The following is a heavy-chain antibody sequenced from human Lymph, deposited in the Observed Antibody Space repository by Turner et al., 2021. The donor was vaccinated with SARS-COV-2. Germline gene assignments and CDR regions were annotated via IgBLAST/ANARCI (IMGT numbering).Heavy chain of an antibody. CDR3: ARDLVVYGMDV. D-gene: IGHD3-10*01. CDR1: GLTVSSNY. J-gene: IGHJ6*02. V-gene: IGHV3-53*02. CDR2: IYSGGST. Sequence: EVQLVETGGGLIQPGGSLRLSCAASGLTVSSNYMTWVRQAPGKGLEWVSVIYSGGSTFYADSVKGRFTIFRDNSKNTLYLQMNSLRAEDTAVYYCARDLVVYGMDVWGQGTTVTVSS.